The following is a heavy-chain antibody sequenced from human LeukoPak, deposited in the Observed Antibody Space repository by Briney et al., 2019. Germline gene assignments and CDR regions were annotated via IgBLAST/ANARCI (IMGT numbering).Heavy chain of an antibody. CDR2: ISSSSSYI. J-gene: IGHJ4*02. V-gene: IGHV3-21*01. Sequence: GGSLRLSCAASGFTFSRYNMNWVRQAPGKGLEWVSSISSSSSYIYYADSVKGRFTISRDNAKNSLYLQMNSLRAEDTAVYYCARGEGPFGLRDDYWGQGTLVTVSS. CDR3: ARGEGPFGLRDDY. D-gene: IGHD5/OR15-5a*01. CDR1: GFTFSRYN.